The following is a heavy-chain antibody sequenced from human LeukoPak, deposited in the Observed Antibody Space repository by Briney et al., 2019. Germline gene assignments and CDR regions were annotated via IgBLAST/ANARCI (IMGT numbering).Heavy chain of an antibody. D-gene: IGHD3-3*01. CDR3: ATASGYYDFWSGYCGGLDY. V-gene: IGHV1-3*01. J-gene: IGHJ4*02. Sequence: ASVNVSCKASGYTFTSYAMHWVRQAPGQRLEWMGWINAGNGNTKYSQKFQGRVTITRDTSASTAYMELSSLRSEDTAVYYCATASGYYDFWSGYCGGLDYWGQGTLVTVSS. CDR2: INAGNGNT. CDR1: GYTFTSYA.